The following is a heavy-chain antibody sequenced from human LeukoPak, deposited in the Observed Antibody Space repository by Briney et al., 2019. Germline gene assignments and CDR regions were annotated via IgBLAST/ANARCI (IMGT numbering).Heavy chain of an antibody. V-gene: IGHV3-30*18. CDR1: GFTFSSYA. J-gene: IGHJ5*02. CDR2: ISYDGSNK. Sequence: GGSLRLSCSASGFTFSSYAMHGVRQAPGKGLEWVAVISYDGSNKYFADSVKGRFTISRDNSKNTLYLQMNGLRAEDTAVYYCAKDGCRITSCHVLVDPWGQGTLVTVSS. D-gene: IGHD2-2*01. CDR3: AKDGCRITSCHVLVDP.